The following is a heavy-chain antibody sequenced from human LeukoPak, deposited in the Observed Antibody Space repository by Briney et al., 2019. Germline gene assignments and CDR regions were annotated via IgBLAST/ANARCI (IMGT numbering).Heavy chain of an antibody. V-gene: IGHV4-4*07. J-gene: IGHJ5*02. CDR1: GGSISSYY. D-gene: IGHD3-22*01. CDR2: IYTGGST. Sequence: SETLSLTCTVSGGSISSYYWSWIRQPAGKGVEWIGRIYTGGSTNYNPSLKSRFTMSVDTSKNQFSLKLSSVTAADTAVYYCARGGAYYDSSGYYLGTFDPWGQGTLVTVSS. CDR3: ARGGAYYDSSGYYLGTFDP.